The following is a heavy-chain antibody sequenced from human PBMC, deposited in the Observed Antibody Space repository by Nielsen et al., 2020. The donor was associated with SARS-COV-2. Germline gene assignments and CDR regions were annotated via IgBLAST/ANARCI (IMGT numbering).Heavy chain of an antibody. J-gene: IGHJ6*02. CDR3: ARADCTKGVCPTDYSYGMDV. V-gene: IGHV1-69*13. CDR1: GGTSSSYT. D-gene: IGHD2-8*01. Sequence: SVKVSCKASGGTSSSYTINWVRQAPGQGLEWMGVIIPIFGTASYAQKFQGRVMITADLSTSTAYMELSSLRSEDTAVYYCARADCTKGVCPTDYSYGMDVWGQGTRVIVSS. CDR2: IIPIFGTA.